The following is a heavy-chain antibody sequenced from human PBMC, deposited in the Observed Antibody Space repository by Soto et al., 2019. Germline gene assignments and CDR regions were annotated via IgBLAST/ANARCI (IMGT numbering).Heavy chain of an antibody. CDR2: IIPIFGTA. J-gene: IGHJ3*02. Sequence: EASVKVSCKASGGTFSSYAISWVRQAPGQGLEWMGGIIPIFGTANYAQKFQGRVTITADESTSTAYMELSSLRSEDTAVYYCARDLTAATRQQNAFDIWGQGTMVTVSS. CDR1: GGTFSSYA. D-gene: IGHD6-25*01. CDR3: ARDLTAATRQQNAFDI. V-gene: IGHV1-69*13.